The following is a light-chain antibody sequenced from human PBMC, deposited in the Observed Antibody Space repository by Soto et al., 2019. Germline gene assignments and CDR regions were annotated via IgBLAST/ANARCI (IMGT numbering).Light chain of an antibody. V-gene: IGKV3D-15*01. Sequence: EIVMTQSPATLSVSPGEGVTLSCRASQRLTSNLAWYQQRPGQAPRLLIYGASIRATGIPARFSGIGTGTEFTLTISSLESEDFAVYYCQQLNSYPLTFGGGTKVEIK. CDR3: QQLNSYPLT. CDR2: GAS. J-gene: IGKJ4*01. CDR1: QRLTSN.